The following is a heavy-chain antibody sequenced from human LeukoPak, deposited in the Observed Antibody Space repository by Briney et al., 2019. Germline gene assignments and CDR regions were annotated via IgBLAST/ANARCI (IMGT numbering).Heavy chain of an antibody. J-gene: IGHJ3*02. V-gene: IGHV3-23*01. CDR1: GFTFSGYA. CDR2: LSGGVGAAT. CDR3: AKDRTWTAGRWYPGVYSFDM. D-gene: IGHD6-13*01. Sequence: QPGGSLRLSCEASGFTFSGYAVSWVRQAPGRGLEWVSGLSGGVGAATYYAGSGKGRFTISRDNSKNTLYLQMNSLRAEDTAVYYCAKDRTWTAGRWYPGVYSFDMWGQGTMVTVSS.